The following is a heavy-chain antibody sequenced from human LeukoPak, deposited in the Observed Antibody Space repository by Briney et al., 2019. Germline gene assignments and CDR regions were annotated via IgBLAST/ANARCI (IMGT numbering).Heavy chain of an antibody. CDR1: GFTFRSYS. Sequence: GGSLRLSCAASGFTFRSYSIHWVRQAPGKGLEWVARISYDGSNQNYADSVKGRFTISRDNSKNTLYLQMNSLRAEDTAVYYCARDSLGYCSGGSCLHWGQGTLVTVSS. D-gene: IGHD2-15*01. CDR3: ARDSLGYCSGGSCLH. V-gene: IGHV3-30*04. CDR2: ISYDGSNQ. J-gene: IGHJ4*02.